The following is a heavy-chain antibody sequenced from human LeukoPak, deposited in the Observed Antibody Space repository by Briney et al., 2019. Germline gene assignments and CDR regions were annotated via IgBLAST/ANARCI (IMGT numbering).Heavy chain of an antibody. CDR1: GFTFSSYA. CDR2: ISGSGGST. Sequence: GGSLRLSCAASGFTFSSYAMSWVRQAPGKGLEWVSAISGSGGSTYYADSVKGRFTISRDNSKNTLYLQMNCLRAEDTAVYYCAKATTYYYDSSGYPTYFDYWGQGTLVTVSS. J-gene: IGHJ4*02. D-gene: IGHD3-22*01. CDR3: AKATTYYYDSSGYPTYFDY. V-gene: IGHV3-23*01.